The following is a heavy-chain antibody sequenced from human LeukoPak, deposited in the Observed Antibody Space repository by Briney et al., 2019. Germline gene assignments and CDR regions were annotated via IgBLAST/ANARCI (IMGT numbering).Heavy chain of an antibody. J-gene: IGHJ6*03. CDR2: IILIFGTA. Sequence: SVKVSCKASGGTFSSYAISWVRQAPGQGLEWMGGIILIFGTANYAQKFQGRVTMTRDTSTSTVYMELSSLRSEDTAVYYCARDLVRGVRDWGLHYYYYYYMDVWGKGTTVTISS. D-gene: IGHD3-10*01. V-gene: IGHV1-69*05. CDR1: GGTFSSYA. CDR3: ARDLVRGVRDWGLHYYYYYYMDV.